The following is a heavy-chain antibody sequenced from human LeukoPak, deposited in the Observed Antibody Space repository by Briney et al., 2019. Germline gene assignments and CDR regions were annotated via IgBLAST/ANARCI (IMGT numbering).Heavy chain of an antibody. CDR3: ASSTIAARPHYYYYYYMDV. J-gene: IGHJ6*03. Sequence: ASVKVSCKASGYTFTGYYMHWVRQAPGQGLEWMGWINPNSGGTNYAQKFQGRVTMTRDTSISTAYMELSRLRSDDTAVYYCASSTIAARPHYYYYYYMDVWGKGTTVTVSS. CDR2: INPNSGGT. CDR1: GYTFTGYY. D-gene: IGHD6-6*01. V-gene: IGHV1-2*02.